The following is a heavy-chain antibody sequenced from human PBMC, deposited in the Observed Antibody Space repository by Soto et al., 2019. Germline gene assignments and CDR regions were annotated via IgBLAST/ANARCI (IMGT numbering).Heavy chain of an antibody. J-gene: IGHJ4*02. CDR2: IYHSGST. CDR1: GASISSGHYS. D-gene: IGHD2-2*01. Sequence: TLSLTCAVSGASISSGHYSWSWIRQPPGKGLEWIGYIYHSGSTYYNPSLKSRVTISVDRSKNQFSLNLSSVTAADTAVYYCASSQYQLLSAYFDYWGQGTLVTVSS. V-gene: IGHV4-30-2*01. CDR3: ASSQYQLLSAYFDY.